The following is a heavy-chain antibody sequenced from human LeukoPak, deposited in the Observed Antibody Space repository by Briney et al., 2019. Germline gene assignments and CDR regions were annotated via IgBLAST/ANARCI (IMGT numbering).Heavy chain of an antibody. CDR1: GFTFSSYA. J-gene: IGHJ4*02. Sequence: PGGSLRLSCAASGFTFSSYAMHWVRQAPGKGLEYVSAISSNGGSTYYADSVKDRFTISRDNSKNTLYLQMSSLRAEDTAVYYCVKDSVINYYDSSGYYSPYYFDYWGQGTLVTVSS. CDR3: VKDSVINYYDSSGYYSPYYFDY. CDR2: ISSNGGST. D-gene: IGHD3-22*01. V-gene: IGHV3-64D*06.